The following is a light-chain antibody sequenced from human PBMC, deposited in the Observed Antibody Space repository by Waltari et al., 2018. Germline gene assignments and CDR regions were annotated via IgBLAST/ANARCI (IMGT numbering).Light chain of an antibody. V-gene: IGLV8-61*01. CDR3: LLYLSSGICV. CDR1: SDPVSSSHY. CDR2: NTN. Sequence: QTVVTQEPSFSVSPGGTVTLTCGLNSDPVSSSHYPSWFQQTPGQAPRTLIYNTNTRSSGVPDRFSGSILGNKAALTIAGAQADDESDYYCLLYLSSGICVFGGGTKLTVL. J-gene: IGLJ2*01.